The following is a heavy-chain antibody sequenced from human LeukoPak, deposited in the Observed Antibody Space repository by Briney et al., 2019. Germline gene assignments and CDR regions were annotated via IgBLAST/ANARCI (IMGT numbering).Heavy chain of an antibody. CDR3: AKDIAAATYHYYYGMDV. V-gene: IGHV3-7*01. D-gene: IGHD6-13*01. Sequence: GVSLRLSCAASGLTFSTYWMSWVRQAPGKGLEWVANIKQDGSERNYVDSVKGRFTISRDNAKKSLYLQMNSLRAGDTAVYYCAKDIAAATYHYYYGMDVWGQGTTVTVSS. J-gene: IGHJ6*02. CDR1: GLTFSTYW. CDR2: IKQDGSER.